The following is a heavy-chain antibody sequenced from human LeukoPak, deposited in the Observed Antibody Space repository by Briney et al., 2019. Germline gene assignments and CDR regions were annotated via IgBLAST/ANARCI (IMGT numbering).Heavy chain of an antibody. CDR2: IYYSGST. CDR3: ARGVIPAAMYSAFDI. J-gene: IGHJ3*02. D-gene: IGHD2-2*01. V-gene: IGHV4-59*01. CDR1: GGSISSYY. Sequence: SETLSLTCTVSGGSISSYYWSWIRQPPGKGLEWIGYIYYSGSTNYNPSLKSRVTISVDTSKNQFSLKLSSVTAADTAVYYCARGVIPAAMYSAFDIWGQGTMVTVSS.